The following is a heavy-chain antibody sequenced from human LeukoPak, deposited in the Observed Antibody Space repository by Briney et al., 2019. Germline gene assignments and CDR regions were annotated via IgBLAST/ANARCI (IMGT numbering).Heavy chain of an antibody. Sequence: ASVKVSFKASGYKFTGNYMHWVRQAPGQGPEWMGGINPSSGRTSYAQNFVGRVPLTRNPSITTDYMELGSLTSDDTAVYYCARDSVAIVAVFIPCFDPWGEGTHVTVS. J-gene: IGHJ5*02. CDR1: GYKFTGNY. V-gene: IGHV1-2*02. CDR2: INPSSGRT. CDR3: ARDSVAIVAVFIPCFDP. D-gene: IGHD3-3*01.